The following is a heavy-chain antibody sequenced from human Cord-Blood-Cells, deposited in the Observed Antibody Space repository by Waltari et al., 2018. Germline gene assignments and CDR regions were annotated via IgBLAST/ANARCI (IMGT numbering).Heavy chain of an antibody. J-gene: IGHJ3*02. V-gene: IGHV1-69*01. CDR2: IIPIFGTA. CDR1: GGTFRRYA. CDR3: ASPQVYDSSGYGAFDI. D-gene: IGHD3-22*01. Sequence: QVQLVQSGAEVKKTGSSVKVPCKASGGTFRRYAFTRVGKAAGQGLEWMGGIIPIFGTANYAQKFQGRVTITADESTSTAYMELSSLRSEDTAVYYCASPQVYDSSGYGAFDIWGQGTMVTVSS.